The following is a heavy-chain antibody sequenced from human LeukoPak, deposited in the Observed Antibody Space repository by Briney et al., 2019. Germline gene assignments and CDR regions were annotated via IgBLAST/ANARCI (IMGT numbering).Heavy chain of an antibody. CDR3: ANLHYDILTGYIYYFDY. CDR1: GFSFSNAW. Sequence: GGSLRLSCEASGFSFSNAWMTWVRQAPGKGLEWVGRIKSKTDGGTTDYAAPVKGRFTISRDDSKNTLYLQMNSLRAEDTAVYYCANLHYDILTGYIYYFDYWGQGTLVTVSS. CDR2: IKSKTDGGTT. D-gene: IGHD3-9*01. J-gene: IGHJ4*02. V-gene: IGHV3-15*01.